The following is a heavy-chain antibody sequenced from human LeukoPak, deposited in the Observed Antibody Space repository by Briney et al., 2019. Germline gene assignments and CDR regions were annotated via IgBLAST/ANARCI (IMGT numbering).Heavy chain of an antibody. D-gene: IGHD1-26*01. CDR2: ITSGSSYI. J-gene: IGHJ4*02. Sequence: PGGSLRLSCAASGFSFSTYNMNWVRQAPGQRLEWVSSITSGSSYIYYADSMKGRFTISRDNSKNTLYLQMNSLRTEDTALYYCAQDIRPGWTGSWIDHWGQGTLVTVSS. CDR1: GFSFSTYN. V-gene: IGHV3-21*04. CDR3: AQDIRPGWTGSWIDH.